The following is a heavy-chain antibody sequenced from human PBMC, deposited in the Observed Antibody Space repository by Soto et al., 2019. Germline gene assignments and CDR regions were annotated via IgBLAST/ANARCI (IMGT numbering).Heavy chain of an antibody. Sequence: SETLSLTCAVYGGSVNGYYWNWIRQAAGKGLEFIGRIYSSVYTSYNPSLKGRATMSVDTSKNQFSLEVTSVTAADTAVYYCARDMGDGYNRNWYDPWGQGTVVTVSS. V-gene: IGHV4-4*07. CDR3: ARDMGDGYNRNWYDP. J-gene: IGHJ5*01. CDR2: IYSSVYT. D-gene: IGHD5-12*01. CDR1: GGSVNGYY.